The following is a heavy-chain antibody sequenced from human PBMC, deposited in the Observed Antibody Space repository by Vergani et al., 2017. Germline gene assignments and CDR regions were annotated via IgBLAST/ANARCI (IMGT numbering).Heavy chain of an antibody. J-gene: IGHJ6*02. V-gene: IGHV4-39*02. Sequence: QLQLQESGPGLVKPSETLSLTCTVSGGSISSSSYYWGWIRQPPGKGLECIGSIYYSGGTYYNPSLKSRVTISVDTSKNQFSLKLSSVTAADTAVYFCARELSYYYGSGSDDYNPYYYEGMDVWGPGTTVTVSS. D-gene: IGHD3-10*01. CDR3: ARELSYYYGSGSDDYNPYYYEGMDV. CDR2: IYYSGGT. CDR1: GGSISSSSYY.